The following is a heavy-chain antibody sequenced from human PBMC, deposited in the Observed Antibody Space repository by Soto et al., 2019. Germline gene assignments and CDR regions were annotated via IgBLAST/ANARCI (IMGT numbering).Heavy chain of an antibody. CDR1: GGTFSSYT. Sequence: GASVKVSCKASGGTFSSYTISWVRQAPGQGLEWMGRIIPILGIANYAQKFQGRVTITADKSTSTAYMELSSLRSEDTAVYYCAREGHTASRVYYYYMDVWGKGTTVTVSS. V-gene: IGHV1-69*04. J-gene: IGHJ6*03. CDR3: AREGHTASRVYYYYMDV. D-gene: IGHD5-18*01. CDR2: IIPILGIA.